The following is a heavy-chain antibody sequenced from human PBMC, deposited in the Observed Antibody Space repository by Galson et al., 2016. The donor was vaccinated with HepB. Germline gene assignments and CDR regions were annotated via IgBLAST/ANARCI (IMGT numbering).Heavy chain of an antibody. CDR2: VWYDGSKQ. Sequence: SLRLSCATSGFTFSSYAMHWVRQAPGKGPEWVALVWYDGSKQDYRDSVKGRFTISRDNSNNTLYLQMNSLRVDDTAIYYCAKNPDRYTFLYDYWGQGTLVSVSS. CDR1: GFTFSSYA. V-gene: IGHV3-33*06. CDR3: AKNPDRYTFLYDY. D-gene: IGHD5-18*01. J-gene: IGHJ4*02.